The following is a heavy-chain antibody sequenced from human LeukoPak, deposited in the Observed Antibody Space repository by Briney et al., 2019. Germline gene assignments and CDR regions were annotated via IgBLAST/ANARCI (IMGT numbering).Heavy chain of an antibody. V-gene: IGHV3-23*01. CDR1: GFTFSSYA. Sequence: RGSLRLSCAASGFTFSSYAMSWVSQTPGKGLEWVSAISGSGGSTYYADSVKGRFTISRDNSKNTLYLQMNSLRAEDTAVYYCAKVGYYYDSSGYLFDWDYWGQGTLVTVSS. CDR2: ISGSGGST. CDR3: AKVGYYYDSSGYLFDWDY. D-gene: IGHD3-22*01. J-gene: IGHJ4*02.